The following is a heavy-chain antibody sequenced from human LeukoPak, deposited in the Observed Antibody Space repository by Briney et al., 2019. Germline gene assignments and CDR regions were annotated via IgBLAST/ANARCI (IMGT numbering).Heavy chain of an antibody. Sequence: GGSLRLSCAASGNYWMHWVRQVPGKGLVWVSHINSDGSWTSYADSVKGRFTISKDNAKNTVYLQMNSLRAEDTAAYYCVSFYETYWGRGTLVTVSS. CDR2: INSDGSWT. CDR1: GNYW. V-gene: IGHV3-74*01. J-gene: IGHJ4*02. D-gene: IGHD2/OR15-2a*01. CDR3: VSFYETY.